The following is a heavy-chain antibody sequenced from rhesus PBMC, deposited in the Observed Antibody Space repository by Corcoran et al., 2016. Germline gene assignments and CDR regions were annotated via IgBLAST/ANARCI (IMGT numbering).Heavy chain of an antibody. CDR3: ARRVGVVMYSLDV. CDR1: GYSISSSYT. V-gene: IGHV4-99*01. D-gene: IGHD3-3*01. J-gene: IGHJ5-2*02. CDR2: ITVNTWST. Sequence: QVQLQESGPGLVKSSETLSLTCVVSGYSISSSYTWPWIRHHPRQGLEYIGCITVNTWSTSHNPSLKSRVTISKDTSKNQFALKLSSVTAADTAVYYCARRVGVVMYSLDVWGRGVLVTVSS.